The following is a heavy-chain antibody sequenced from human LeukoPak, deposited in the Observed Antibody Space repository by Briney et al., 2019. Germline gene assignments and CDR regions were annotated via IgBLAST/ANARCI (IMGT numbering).Heavy chain of an antibody. J-gene: IGHJ6*03. D-gene: IGHD3-10*01. V-gene: IGHV3-23*01. CDR1: GFTFSSYA. Sequence: GGSLRLSYAASGFTFSSYAMSWVRQAPGKELEWVSAISGSGGSTYYADSVKGRFTISRDNSKNTLYLQMNSLRAEDTAVYYCAKGSIWFGELPYYYYYMDVWGKGTTVTISS. CDR2: ISGSGGST. CDR3: AKGSIWFGELPYYYYYMDV.